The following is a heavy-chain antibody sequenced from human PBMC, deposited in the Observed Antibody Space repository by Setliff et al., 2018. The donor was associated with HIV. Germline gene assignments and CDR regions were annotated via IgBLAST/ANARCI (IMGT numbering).Heavy chain of an antibody. CDR1: GYSISSGYY. V-gene: IGHV4-38-2*01. D-gene: IGHD3-3*01. Sequence: KASETLSLTCAVSGYSISSGYYWGWIRQPPGKGLEWIGSIYHSGSTYYNPSLKSRVTISVDTSKNQVSLRLTSVTAADTAVYYCARQSITIFGVVISGFDPWGQGTLVTVSS. CDR2: IYHSGST. J-gene: IGHJ5*02. CDR3: ARQSITIFGVVISGFDP.